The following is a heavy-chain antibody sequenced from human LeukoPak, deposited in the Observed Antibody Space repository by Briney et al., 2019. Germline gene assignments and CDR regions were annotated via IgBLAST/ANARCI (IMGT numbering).Heavy chain of an antibody. V-gene: IGHV3-30*04. D-gene: IGHD3-10*01. CDR3: ATDSYVSGSYYRLFY. CDR1: GFTFSSYA. CDR2: ISYDGSNK. Sequence: GRSLRLSCAASGFTFSSYAMHWVRQAPGKGLEGVAVISYDGSNKYYADSVSGGFTISRDNSKNTLYLQMTNLRAADTAIYYCATDSYVSGSYYRLFYWGQGTLVTVSS. J-gene: IGHJ4*02.